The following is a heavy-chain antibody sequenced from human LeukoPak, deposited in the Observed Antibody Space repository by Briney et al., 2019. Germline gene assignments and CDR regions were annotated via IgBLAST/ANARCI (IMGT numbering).Heavy chain of an antibody. CDR1: GFTFSSYG. J-gene: IGHJ4*02. CDR2: ISGSGGST. V-gene: IGHV3-23*01. D-gene: IGHD3-10*01. Sequence: PGGSLRLSCAASGFTFSSYGMSWGRQAPGKGLEWVSAISGSGGSTYYADSVKGRFTISRDNSKNTLYLQMNSLRAEDTAVYYCAKGFGYYFDYWGQGTLVTVSS. CDR3: AKGFGYYFDY.